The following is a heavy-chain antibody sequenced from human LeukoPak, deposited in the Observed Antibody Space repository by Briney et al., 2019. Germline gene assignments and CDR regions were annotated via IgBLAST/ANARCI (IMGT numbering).Heavy chain of an antibody. CDR2: ISSSSSYI. CDR1: GFTFSSYS. D-gene: IGHD3-3*01. V-gene: IGHV3-21*01. Sequence: GGSLRLSCAASGFTFSSYSMNWVRQAPGKGLEWVSSISSSSSYIYYADSVKGRFTISRDNAKHSLYLQMNSLRAEDTAVYYCASRIFGVVTGDYWGQGTLVTVSS. CDR3: ASRIFGVVTGDY. J-gene: IGHJ4*02.